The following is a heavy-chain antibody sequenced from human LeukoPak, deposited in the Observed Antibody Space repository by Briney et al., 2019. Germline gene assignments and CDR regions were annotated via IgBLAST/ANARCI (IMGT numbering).Heavy chain of an antibody. V-gene: IGHV3-53*01. CDR2: IYSGGST. D-gene: IGHD3-22*01. CDR3: ARDLNYYDSSGYPVGYYYGMDV. CDR1: GFTVSSNY. Sequence: GGSLRLSCAASGFTVSSNYMSWVRQAPGKGLEWVSVIYSGGSTYYADSVKGRFTISRDNSKNTLYLQMNSLRAEDTAVYYCARDLNYYDSSGYPVGYYYGMDVWGQGTTVTVSS. J-gene: IGHJ6*02.